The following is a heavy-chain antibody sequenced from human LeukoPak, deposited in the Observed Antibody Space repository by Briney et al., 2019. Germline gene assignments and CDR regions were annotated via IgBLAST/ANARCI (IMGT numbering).Heavy chain of an antibody. Sequence: ASVKVSCKTSGYPFTGNYINWLRQAPGQGLERLGLIDPDRRTTVYAQKFQGRVAMTGDMSTSTVYMELRSLRSEDTAVHFCARLFGDYDDTIRSSYWHGHLDYWGQGALVLVSS. CDR1: GYPFTGNY. CDR2: IDPDRRTT. V-gene: IGHV1-46*01. D-gene: IGHD3-16*01. J-gene: IGHJ4*02. CDR3: ARLFGDYDDTIRSSYWHGHLDY.